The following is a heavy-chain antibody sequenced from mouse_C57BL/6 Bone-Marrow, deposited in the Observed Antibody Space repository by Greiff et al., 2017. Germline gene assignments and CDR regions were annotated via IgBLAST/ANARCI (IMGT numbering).Heavy chain of an antibody. Sequence: QVQLQQSGAELARPGASVKLSCKASGYTFTSYGISWVKQRTGQGLEWIGEIYPRSGNTYYNEKFKGKATLTADKSSSTAYMEPRSLTSEDSAVYFCARNWDYWGQGTTLTVSS. CDR3: ARNWDY. CDR2: IYPRSGNT. J-gene: IGHJ2*01. D-gene: IGHD4-1*01. CDR1: GYTFTSYG. V-gene: IGHV1-81*01.